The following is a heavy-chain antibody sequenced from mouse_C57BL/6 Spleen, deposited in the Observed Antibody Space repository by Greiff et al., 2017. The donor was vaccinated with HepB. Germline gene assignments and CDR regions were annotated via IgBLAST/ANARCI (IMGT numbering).Heavy chain of an antibody. CDR3: ARVKLGRQYFDY. Sequence: EVQVVESGGGLVKPGGSLKLSCAASGFTFSSYAMSWVRQTPEKRLEWVATISDGGSYTYYPDNVKGRFTISRDNAKNNLYLQMSHLKSEDTAMYYCARVKLGRQYFDYWGQGTTLTVSS. CDR2: ISDGGSYT. J-gene: IGHJ2*01. CDR1: GFTFSSYA. V-gene: IGHV5-4*01. D-gene: IGHD4-1*01.